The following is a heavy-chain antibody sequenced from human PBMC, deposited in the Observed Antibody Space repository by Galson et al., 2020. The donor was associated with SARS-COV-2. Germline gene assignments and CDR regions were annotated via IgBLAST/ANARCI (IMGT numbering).Heavy chain of an antibody. CDR1: GYTFISYG. D-gene: IGHD2-21*02. CDR2: TSVYNANT. Sequence: ASVKVSCKASGYTFISYGISWVRQAPGQGLEWMGWTSVYNANTKYAQKLQGRVTLTTDTSTNTAYMELGSLRSDDTAMYYCARILCGGDCHDGFDIWGQGTMVTVSS. V-gene: IGHV1-18*01. CDR3: ARILCGGDCHDGFDI. J-gene: IGHJ3*02.